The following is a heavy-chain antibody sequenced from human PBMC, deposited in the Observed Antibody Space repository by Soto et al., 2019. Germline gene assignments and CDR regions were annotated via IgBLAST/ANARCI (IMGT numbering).Heavy chain of an antibody. CDR1: GFSVVSHY. Sequence: EVQLVESGGGLLQPGGSLSLSCAASGFSVVSHYMSWVRQAPGKGLEWVSVIYTGDTRYYADSVKGRFTVSRDKSKNTLHLQMDSLRAEDTAVYYCVTSPRDFYFDSWGQGTLVSVSS. V-gene: IGHV3-53*01. CDR3: VTSPRDFYFDS. J-gene: IGHJ4*02. CDR2: IYTGDTR.